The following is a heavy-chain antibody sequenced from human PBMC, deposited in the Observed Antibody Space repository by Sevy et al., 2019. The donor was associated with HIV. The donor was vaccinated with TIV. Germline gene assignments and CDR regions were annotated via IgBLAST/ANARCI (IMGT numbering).Heavy chain of an antibody. D-gene: IGHD5-12*01. V-gene: IGHV3-9*01. Sequence: GGYLRLSCAASGFTFEDYAMHWVRQAPGKGLEWVSGISWNSGSIDYADSVKGRFTISIDNAKNSLYLQMSSVRAEDTALYYCANSWASTIQWPAHWGQGTLVTVSS. J-gene: IGHJ4*02. CDR3: ANSWASTIQWPAH. CDR1: GFTFEDYA. CDR2: ISWNSGSI.